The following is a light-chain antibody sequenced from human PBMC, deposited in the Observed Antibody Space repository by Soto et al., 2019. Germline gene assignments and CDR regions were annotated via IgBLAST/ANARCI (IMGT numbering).Light chain of an antibody. Sequence: EIVLTQSPGALSLSPGERATLSCRASQTIRSNFLAWYQHKPGQAPRLLIYGASTTPTGIPDRFSGSGSGTEFTLTISRLEPEDFAVYFCLQHDDSPFTFGPGTKVDI. CDR2: GAS. CDR1: QTIRSNF. J-gene: IGKJ3*01. CDR3: LQHDDSPFT. V-gene: IGKV3-20*01.